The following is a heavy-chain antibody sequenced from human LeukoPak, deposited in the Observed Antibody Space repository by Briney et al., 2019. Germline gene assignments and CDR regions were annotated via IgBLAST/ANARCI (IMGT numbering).Heavy chain of an antibody. CDR2: IYYSGST. D-gene: IGHD1-26*01. V-gene: IGHV4-59*08. CDR1: GGSISSYY. J-gene: IGHJ3*02. Sequence: PSETLSLTCTVSGGSISSYYWSWIRQPPGKGLEWIGYIYYSGSTNYNPSLKSRVTISVDTSKNQFSLKLSSVTAADTAVYYCARHTGSGSRHDAFDIWGQGTMVTVSS. CDR3: ARHTGSGSRHDAFDI.